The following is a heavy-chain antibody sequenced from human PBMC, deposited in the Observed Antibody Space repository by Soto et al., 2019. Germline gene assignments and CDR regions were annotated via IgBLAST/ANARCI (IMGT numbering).Heavy chain of an antibody. V-gene: IGHV3-21*01. CDR3: ARDRRDAYNFDY. Sequence: GGSLRLSCAASGFTFSSYSMNWVRQAPGKGLEWVSSISSSTSYIYYADSVKGRFTISRDNAKNSLYLQMNSLRAEDTAVYYCARDRRDAYNFDYWGQGTLVTVSS. J-gene: IGHJ4*02. D-gene: IGHD1-1*01. CDR2: ISSSTSYI. CDR1: GFTFSSYS.